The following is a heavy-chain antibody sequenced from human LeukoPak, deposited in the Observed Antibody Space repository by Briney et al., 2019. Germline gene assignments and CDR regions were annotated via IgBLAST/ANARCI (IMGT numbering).Heavy chain of an antibody. CDR1: GFMFSSNW. V-gene: IGHV3-7*03. Sequence: GGSLRLSCAASGFMFSSNWMSWVRLAAGKGLEWVANIKEDGTETYVDSVKGRFTISRDNAKNSLYLQMNSLRVEDTAVYYCAKEGRSLQTYWGQGTLVTVSS. D-gene: IGHD5-24*01. CDR3: AKEGRSLQTY. CDR2: IKEDGTE. J-gene: IGHJ4*02.